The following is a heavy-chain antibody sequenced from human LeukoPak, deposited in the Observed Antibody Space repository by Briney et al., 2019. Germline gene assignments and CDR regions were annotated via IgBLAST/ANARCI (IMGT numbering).Heavy chain of an antibody. D-gene: IGHD2-2*01. CDR2: IYYSGST. CDR3: AREDIVVVSTFDI. CDR1: GGSISSSSYY. V-gene: IGHV4-39*07. Sequence: SETLSLTCTVSGGSISSSSYYWGWIRQPPGKGLEWIGSIYYSGSTYYNPSLKSRVTISVDTSKNQFSLKLSSVAAADTAVDYCAREDIVVVSTFDIWGQGTMVTVSS. J-gene: IGHJ3*02.